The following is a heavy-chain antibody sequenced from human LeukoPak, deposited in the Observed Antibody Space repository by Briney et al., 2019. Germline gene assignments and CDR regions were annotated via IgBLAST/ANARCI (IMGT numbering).Heavy chain of an antibody. CDR1: GFTFSSYA. J-gene: IGHJ4*02. CDR3: ARQQCSSTSCFYLGGDY. CDR2: IYSGGST. V-gene: IGHV3-53*01. Sequence: PGGSLRLSCAASGFTFSSYAMSWVRQAPGKGLEWVSVIYSGGSTYYADSVKGRFTISRDNSKNTLYLQMNSLRAEDTAVYYCARQQCSSTSCFYLGGDYWGQGTLVTVSS. D-gene: IGHD2-2*01.